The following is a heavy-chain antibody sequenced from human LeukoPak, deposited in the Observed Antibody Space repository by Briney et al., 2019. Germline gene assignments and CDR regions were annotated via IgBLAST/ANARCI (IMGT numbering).Heavy chain of an antibody. J-gene: IGHJ4*02. CDR3: AKDPPPARVTTYFDY. CDR1: GFTFSSYA. CDR2: ISGGGGST. V-gene: IGHV3-23*01. Sequence: GGSLRLSCAASGFTFSSYAMSWVRQAPGKGLEWVSAISGGGGSTYYADSVKGRFTISRDNSKNTLYLQMNSLRAEDTAVYYCAKDPPPARVTTYFDYWGQGTLVTVSS. D-gene: IGHD2-21*02.